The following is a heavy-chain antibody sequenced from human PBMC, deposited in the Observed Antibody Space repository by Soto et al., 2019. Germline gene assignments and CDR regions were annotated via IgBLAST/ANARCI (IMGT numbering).Heavy chain of an antibody. CDR2: IDPSDSYT. J-gene: IGHJ4*02. CDR1: GYSFTSYW. D-gene: IGHD6-6*01. V-gene: IGHV5-10-1*01. Sequence: DSLTISRKGSGYSFTSYWISLVRQMRGKGLEWMGRIDPSDSYTNYSPSFQGHVTISAGKSISTAYLQWSSLKASDTAMYYCARHTQLAYQNHFDYWGQGTLVTVSS. CDR3: ARHTQLAYQNHFDY.